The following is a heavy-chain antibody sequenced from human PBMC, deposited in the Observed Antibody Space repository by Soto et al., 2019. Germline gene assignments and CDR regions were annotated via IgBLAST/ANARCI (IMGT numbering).Heavy chain of an antibody. D-gene: IGHD2-15*01. CDR3: ARGDLGYCSGGSCSTYYYYYGMDV. CDR1: GGTFSSYA. J-gene: IGHJ6*02. CDR2: IIPIFGTA. V-gene: IGHV1-69*01. Sequence: HVQLVQSGAEVKKPGSSVKVSCKASGGTFSSYAISWVRQAPGQGLEWMGGIIPIFGTANYAQKFQGRVTITADESTSTAYMELSSLRSEDTAVYYCARGDLGYCSGGSCSTYYYYYGMDVWGQGTTVTVSS.